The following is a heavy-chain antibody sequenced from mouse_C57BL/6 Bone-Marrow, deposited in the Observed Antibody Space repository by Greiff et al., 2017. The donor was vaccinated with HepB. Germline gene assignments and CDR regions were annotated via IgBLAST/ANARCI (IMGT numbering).Heavy chain of an antibody. J-gene: IGHJ1*03. CDR3: ARDAPYGNYEGWYFDV. V-gene: IGHV7-1*01. CDR2: SRNKANDYTT. D-gene: IGHD2-1*01. CDR1: GFTFSDFY. Sequence: EVHLVESGGGLVQSGRSLRLSCATSGFTFSDFYMEWVRQAPGKGLEWIAASRNKANDYTTEYSASVKGRFIVSRDTSQSILYLQMNALRAEDTAIYYCARDAPYGNYEGWYFDVWGTGTTVTVSS.